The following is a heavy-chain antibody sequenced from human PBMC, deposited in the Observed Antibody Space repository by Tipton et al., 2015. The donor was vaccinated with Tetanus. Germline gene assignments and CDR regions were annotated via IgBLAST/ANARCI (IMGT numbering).Heavy chain of an antibody. CDR1: GGSVTSGDYQ. CDR2: ISYGGST. CDR3: ARANNEVPKKGPFDF. D-gene: IGHD1-1*01. Sequence: LRLSCTVSGGSVTSGDYQWNWIRQPPGKGLEWLAYISYGGSTNSNYSLKSRITISRDTSKNQFSLKLTSVTAADTAVYYCARANNEVPKKGPFDFWGQGKLVIVSS. J-gene: IGHJ4*02. V-gene: IGHV4-61*08.